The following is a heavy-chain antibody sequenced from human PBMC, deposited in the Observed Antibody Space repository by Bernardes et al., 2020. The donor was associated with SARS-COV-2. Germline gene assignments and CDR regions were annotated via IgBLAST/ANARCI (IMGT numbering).Heavy chain of an antibody. Sequence: VGSLRLSCAASGFTFSSYAMSWVRQAPGKGLEWVSTISGSGDATYYADSVKGRFTISSDNSKNTLYLQMNSLRAEDTAVYYCAKDYSVIGQAVYYYGLDVWGQGTTVTVSS. CDR1: GFTFSSYA. CDR3: AKDYSVIGQAVYYYGLDV. V-gene: IGHV3-23*01. J-gene: IGHJ6*02. D-gene: IGHD4-4*01. CDR2: ISGSGDAT.